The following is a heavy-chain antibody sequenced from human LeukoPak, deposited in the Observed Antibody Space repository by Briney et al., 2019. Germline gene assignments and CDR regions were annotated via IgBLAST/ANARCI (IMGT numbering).Heavy chain of an antibody. J-gene: IGHJ4*02. CDR2: ISYDGGNK. D-gene: IGHD3-22*01. V-gene: IGHV3-33*05. CDR3: ARDRTMIVYVEGYFDY. Sequence: QPGGSLRLSCAASGFTFSSYGMHWVRQAPGKGLEWVAVISYDGGNKYYADSVKGRFTISRDNAKNSLYLQMNSLRAEDTAVYYCARDRTMIVYVEGYFDYWGQGTLVTVSS. CDR1: GFTFSSYG.